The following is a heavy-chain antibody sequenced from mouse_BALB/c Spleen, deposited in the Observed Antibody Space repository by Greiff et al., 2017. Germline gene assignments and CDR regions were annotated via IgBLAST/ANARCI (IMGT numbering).Heavy chain of an antibody. D-gene: IGHD2-14*01. CDR3: VRDDYRYDGSWFAY. CDR2: IWTGGGT. CDR1: GFSLTSYD. J-gene: IGHJ3*01. Sequence: VKLVESGPGLVAPSQSLSITCTVSGFSLTSYDISWIRQPPGKGLEWLGVIWTGGGTNYNSAFMSRLSISKDNSKSQVFLKMNSLQTDDTAIYYCVRDDYRYDGSWFAYWGQGTLVTVSA. V-gene: IGHV2-9-2*01.